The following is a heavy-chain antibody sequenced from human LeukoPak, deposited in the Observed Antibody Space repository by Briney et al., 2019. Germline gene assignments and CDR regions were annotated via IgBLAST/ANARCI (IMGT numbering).Heavy chain of an antibody. J-gene: IGHJ3*02. Sequence: GGSLRLSCAASAFTFSTYGMHWVRQAPGKGLEWVAFISYDGSNKYYADSVKGRFTISRDNAKNSLYLQMNSLRAEDTAVYYCARVITGNDYGDYTDAFDIWGQGTMVTVSS. CDR2: ISYDGSNK. CDR1: AFTFSTYG. D-gene: IGHD4-17*01. V-gene: IGHV3-30*03. CDR3: ARVITGNDYGDYTDAFDI.